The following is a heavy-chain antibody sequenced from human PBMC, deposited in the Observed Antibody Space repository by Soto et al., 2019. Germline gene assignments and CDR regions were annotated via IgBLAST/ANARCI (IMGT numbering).Heavy chain of an antibody. V-gene: IGHV4-59*01. D-gene: IGHD3-3*01. J-gene: IGHJ4*02. Sequence: SETLSLTCTVSGGSISSYYWSWIRQPPGKGLEWIGYIYYSGSTNYNPSLKSRVTISVDTSKNQFSLKLSSVTAADTAVYYCARSIVYDFWSGYFFDYWGQGTLVTVSS. CDR3: ARSIVYDFWSGYFFDY. CDR1: GGSISSYY. CDR2: IYYSGST.